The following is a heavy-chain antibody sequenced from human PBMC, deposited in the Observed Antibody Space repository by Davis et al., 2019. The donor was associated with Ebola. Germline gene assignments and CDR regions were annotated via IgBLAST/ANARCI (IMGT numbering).Heavy chain of an antibody. D-gene: IGHD4-17*01. CDR1: ESSFRDYS. V-gene: IGHV3-30*01. J-gene: IGHJ5*02. CDR3: ATDADFGEYGWFDP. Sequence: GESLKISCVASESSFRDYSMNWVRQAPGKGLEWVAIISSDGSNRFYADSVKGRFTISRDNSKNTLYLQMNTLGPEDTATYYCATDADFGEYGWFDPWGQGTLVIVSS. CDR2: ISSDGSNR.